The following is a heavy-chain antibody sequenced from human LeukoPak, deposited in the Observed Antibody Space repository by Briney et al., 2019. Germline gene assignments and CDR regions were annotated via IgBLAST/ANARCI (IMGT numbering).Heavy chain of an antibody. CDR1: GYTFTGYC. V-gene: IGHV1-2*02. Sequence: ASVKVSCKASGYTFTGYCMHWVRQAPGQGLEWMGWINPNSGGTNYAQKFQGRVTMTRDTSISTAYMELSRLRSDDTAVYYCASFTPGGSSGSRLDYWGQGTLVTVSS. D-gene: IGHD6-13*01. J-gene: IGHJ4*02. CDR3: ASFTPGGSSGSRLDY. CDR2: INPNSGGT.